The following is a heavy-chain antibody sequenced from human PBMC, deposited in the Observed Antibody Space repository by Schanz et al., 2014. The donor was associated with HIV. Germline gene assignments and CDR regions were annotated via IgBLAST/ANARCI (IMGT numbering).Heavy chain of an antibody. J-gene: IGHJ5*02. CDR1: GGTFNSYA. CDR2: IIPMFGTA. V-gene: IGHV1-69*01. CDR3: AGSSEYSSGWYVL. D-gene: IGHD3-22*01. Sequence: QVQLVQPGAEVKKPGSSVKVSCKASGGTFNSYAITWVRQAPGQGLEYMGGIIPMFGTANYAQKFQGRVTISADESTSTAYMELSSLTSDDTAVYFCAGSSEYSSGWYVLWGQGTLLTVSS.